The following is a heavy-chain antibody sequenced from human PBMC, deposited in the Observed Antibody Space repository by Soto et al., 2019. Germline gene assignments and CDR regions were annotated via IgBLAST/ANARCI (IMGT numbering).Heavy chain of an antibody. J-gene: IGHJ4*02. CDR2: ISWNSGSI. D-gene: IGHD3-22*01. Sequence: GGSLRLSCAASGFTFDDYAMHWVRQAPGKGLEWVSGISWNSGSIGYADSVKGRFTISRDNAKNSLYLQMNSLRAEDTALYYCAKDASNYYDSSGPDYWGQGT. CDR1: GFTFDDYA. V-gene: IGHV3-9*01. CDR3: AKDASNYYDSSGPDY.